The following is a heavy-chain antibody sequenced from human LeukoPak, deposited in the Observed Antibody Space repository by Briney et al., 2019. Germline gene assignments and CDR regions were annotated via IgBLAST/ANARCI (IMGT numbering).Heavy chain of an antibody. CDR1: GGSISSSPYY. D-gene: IGHD5-24*01. Sequence: SETLSLTCTVSGGSISSSPYYWGWLRQPPGKGLEWIGTIYYSGSTYYNPSLKSRLTMSVDTSKNRFSLKLSSVTAADTAVYYCVRHGGGYNSYFDYWGQGTLVTVSS. V-gene: IGHV4-39*01. CDR2: IYYSGST. J-gene: IGHJ4*02. CDR3: VRHGGGYNSYFDY.